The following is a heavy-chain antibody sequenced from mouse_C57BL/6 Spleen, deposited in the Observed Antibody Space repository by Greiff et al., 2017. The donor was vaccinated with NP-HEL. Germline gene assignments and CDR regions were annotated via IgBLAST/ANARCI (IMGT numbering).Heavy chain of an antibody. CDR1: GFTFSSYG. V-gene: IGHV5-6*01. CDR3: ARHAPFGDY. J-gene: IGHJ2*01. CDR2: ISSGGSYT. Sequence: EVKLMESGGDLVKPGGSLKLSCAASGFTFSSYGMSWVRQTPDKRLEWVATISSGGSYTYYPDSVKGRFTISRDNAKNTLYLQMSSLKSEDTAMYYCARHAPFGDYWGQGTTLTVSS.